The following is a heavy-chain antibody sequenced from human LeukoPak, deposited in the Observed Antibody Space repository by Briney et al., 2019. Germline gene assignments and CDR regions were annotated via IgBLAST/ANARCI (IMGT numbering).Heavy chain of an antibody. D-gene: IGHD2-15*01. Sequence: SETLSLTCTVSGGSISSSTYYWGWIRQPPGKGLEWIGSIYYSGSTYYNPSLKSRVTISLDTSKNRFSLKLSSVTAADTAVYYCARSFQLPPVGAFDIWGQGTMVTVSS. V-gene: IGHV4-39*07. CDR1: GGSISSSTYY. J-gene: IGHJ3*02. CDR3: ARSFQLPPVGAFDI. CDR2: IYYSGST.